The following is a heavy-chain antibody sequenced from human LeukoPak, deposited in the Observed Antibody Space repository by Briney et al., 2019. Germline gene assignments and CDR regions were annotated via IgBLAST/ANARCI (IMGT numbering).Heavy chain of an antibody. J-gene: IGHJ5*02. Sequence: GASVKVSCKASGYTFTSYGISWVRQAPGQGLEWMGWISAYNGNTNYAQKLQGRVTMTTDTSTSTAYMELRSLRSDDTAVYYCARTDPVTTATGGFDPWGQGTLVTVSS. D-gene: IGHD4-17*01. V-gene: IGHV1-18*01. CDR2: ISAYNGNT. CDR1: GYTFTSYG. CDR3: ARTDPVTTATGGFDP.